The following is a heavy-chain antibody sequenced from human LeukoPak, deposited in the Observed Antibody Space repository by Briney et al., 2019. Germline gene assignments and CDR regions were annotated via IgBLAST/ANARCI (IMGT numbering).Heavy chain of an antibody. CDR1: GFTFSSYE. CDR3: ARDYYGSGSYGP. J-gene: IGHJ5*02. V-gene: IGHV3-48*03. CDR2: ISSRGSTI. D-gene: IGHD3-10*01. Sequence: GGSLRLSCAASGFTFSSYEMNWVRQAPGNGLEGVSYISSRGSTIYYAESVKGRFTSSRDNAKNSLYLKMSSLRAEDTAVYYCARDYYGSGSYGPWGQGTLVTVSS.